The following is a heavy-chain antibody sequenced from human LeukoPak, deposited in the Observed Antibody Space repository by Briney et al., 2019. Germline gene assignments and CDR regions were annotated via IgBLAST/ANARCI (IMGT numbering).Heavy chain of an antibody. V-gene: IGHV4-39*01. J-gene: IGHJ4*02. Sequence: SETLSLTCTVSGGSISSSSYYWGWIRQPPGKGLEWIGSIYYSGSTYYNPSLKSRVTISVDTSKNQFSLKLSSVTAADTAVYCCASPRGDNWNYGGIDYWGQGTLVTVSS. CDR3: ASPRGDNWNYGGIDY. CDR1: GGSISSSSYY. CDR2: IYYSGST. D-gene: IGHD1-7*01.